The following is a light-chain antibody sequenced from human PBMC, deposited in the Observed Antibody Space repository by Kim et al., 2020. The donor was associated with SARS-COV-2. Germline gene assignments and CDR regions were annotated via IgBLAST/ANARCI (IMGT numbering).Light chain of an antibody. V-gene: IGKV3-20*01. CDR1: QRVRSSY. CDR2: GAS. Sequence: AGEGATLSCRASQRVRSSYLAWYQRKPGQAPRLLIYGASSRATGIPDRFSGSGSGTDFTLTISRLEPEDFAVYYCQQYGSSPPITFGQGTRLEIK. J-gene: IGKJ5*01. CDR3: QQYGSSPPIT.